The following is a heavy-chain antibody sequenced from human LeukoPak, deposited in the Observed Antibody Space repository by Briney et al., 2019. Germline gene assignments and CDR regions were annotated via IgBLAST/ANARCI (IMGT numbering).Heavy chain of an antibody. V-gene: IGHV3-23*01. J-gene: IGHJ4*01. CDR1: GFTFSSYA. Sequence: GGSLRLSCEASGFTFSSYALSWVRQAPGKGLEWVAAIGGDSSTYYTGSVRGRFTISRDNSKNTVYLQMSSLRVEDTAVYYCAKKGSYSSGWYGGHYFDSWGQGTLVIVSS. D-gene: IGHD6-19*01. CDR2: IGGDSST. CDR3: AKKGSYSSGWYGGHYFDS.